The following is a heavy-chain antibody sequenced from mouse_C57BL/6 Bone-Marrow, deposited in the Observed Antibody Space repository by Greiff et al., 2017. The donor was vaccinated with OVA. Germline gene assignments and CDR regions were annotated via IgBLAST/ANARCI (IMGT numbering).Heavy chain of an antibody. V-gene: IGHV1-50*01. Sequence: VQLQQPGAELVKPGASVKLSCKASGYTFTSYWMQWVKQRPGQGLEWIGEIDPSDSYTNYNQKFKGKATWTVDTSSSTAYLQLSSLTSEDSAVYYCARWGDLYYFDYWGQGTTLTVSS. D-gene: IGHD3-3*01. CDR2: IDPSDSYT. J-gene: IGHJ2*01. CDR3: ARWGDLYYFDY. CDR1: GYTFTSYW.